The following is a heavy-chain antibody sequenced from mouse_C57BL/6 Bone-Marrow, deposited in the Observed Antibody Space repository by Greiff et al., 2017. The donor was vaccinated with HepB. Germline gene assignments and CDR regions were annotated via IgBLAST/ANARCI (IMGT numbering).Heavy chain of an antibody. D-gene: IGHD1-1*01. CDR1: GYTFTSYW. Sequence: VQLQQPGAELVKPGASVKLSCKASGYTFTSYWMHWVKQRPGQGLEWIGMIHPNSGSTNYNEKFKSKATLTVEKSSSTAYMQLSSLTSEDSAVYYCARKTTVVAPYAMDYWGQGTSVTVSS. CDR3: ARKTTVVAPYAMDY. J-gene: IGHJ4*01. CDR2: IHPNSGST. V-gene: IGHV1-64*01.